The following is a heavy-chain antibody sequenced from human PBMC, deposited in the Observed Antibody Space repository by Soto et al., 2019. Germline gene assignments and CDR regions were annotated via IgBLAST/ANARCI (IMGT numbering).Heavy chain of an antibody. CDR1: GYTFSDFD. D-gene: IGHD3-16*01. CDR3: ARGNPFNYAGFDV. CDR2: MNAKSGDT. Sequence: ASVKVSCKASGYTFSDFDINWLLQASGQGPEWKGWMNAKSGDTFFAQRFQGKFNMTWDTSLSTAYMEVGSLTSDDTAMYYCARGNPFNYAGFDVWGQGTTVTVSS. J-gene: IGHJ6*02. V-gene: IGHV1-8*01.